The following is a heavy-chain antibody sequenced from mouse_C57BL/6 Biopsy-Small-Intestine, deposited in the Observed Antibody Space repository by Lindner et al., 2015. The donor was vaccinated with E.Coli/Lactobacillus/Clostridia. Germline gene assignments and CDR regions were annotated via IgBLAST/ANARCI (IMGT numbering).Heavy chain of an antibody. V-gene: IGHV1-15*01. CDR1: GYRFSDYE. J-gene: IGHJ2*01. CDR2: SDPETGGA. CDR3: IRGDYFDY. Sequence: VQLQESGADLVRPGASVTLSCKASGYRFSDYEIHWVKQTPVHGLEWIGSSDPETGGAACVQKFRGKATLTADKSSNTAYLELRSPTSEDSAVYYCIRGDYFDYWGQGATLTVSS.